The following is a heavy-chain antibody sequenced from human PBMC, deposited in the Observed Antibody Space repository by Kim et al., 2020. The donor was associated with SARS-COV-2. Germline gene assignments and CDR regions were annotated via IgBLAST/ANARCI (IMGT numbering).Heavy chain of an antibody. V-gene: IGHV4-39*01. CDR2: IFWSGNT. J-gene: IGHJ6*01. Sequence: SETLSLTCTVSGGTVTTSDYYWSWIRQPPGGGLEWIANIFWSGNTFKNPTLERRVSLSIDRSKNQFSLTLTAVTAADTAFDYCARTYDY. CDR1: GGTVTTSDYY. CDR3: ARTYDY.